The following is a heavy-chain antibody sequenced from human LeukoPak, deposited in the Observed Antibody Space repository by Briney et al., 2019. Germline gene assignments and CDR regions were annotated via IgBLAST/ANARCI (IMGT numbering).Heavy chain of an antibody. CDR1: GGSISSYY. V-gene: IGHV4-59*01. Sequence: SETLSLTCTVSGGSISSYYWSWIRQPPGKGLEWIGYIYYSGSTNYNPSLKSRVTISVDTSKNQFSLKLSSVTAADTAVYYCARGRNYDFWSGYYLDYWGQGTLVTVSS. CDR2: IYYSGST. J-gene: IGHJ4*02. CDR3: ARGRNYDFWSGYYLDY. D-gene: IGHD3-3*01.